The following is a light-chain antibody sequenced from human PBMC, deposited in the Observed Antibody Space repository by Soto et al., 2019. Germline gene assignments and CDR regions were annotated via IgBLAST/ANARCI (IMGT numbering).Light chain of an antibody. J-gene: IGLJ2*01. CDR2: DNN. CDR1: XXXIGNNY. CDR3: GTWDNSLSAGA. Sequence: QSVLTQPPSVSAAPGXKVTIXXXGSXXXIGNNYVSWYQQLPGTAPKLLIYDNNKRPSGIPDRFSGSKSGTSATLDITGLQTGDEADYYCGTWDNSLSAGAFGGGTNLTVL. V-gene: IGLV1-51*01.